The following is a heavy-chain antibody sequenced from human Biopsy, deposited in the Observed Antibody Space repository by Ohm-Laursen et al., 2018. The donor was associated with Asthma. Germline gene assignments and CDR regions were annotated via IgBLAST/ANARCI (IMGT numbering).Heavy chain of an antibody. CDR3: ARQSGQDYGDSSGFDI. J-gene: IGHJ3*02. Sequence: SLRLSCSASGFVFSQCGMHWVRQGPGKGLEWVALVSSDGNNKYYEDSVKGRFTISRDNSRNRLYLQINRLTVEDSAVYFCARQSGQDYGDSSGFDIWGQGTKVAVSS. V-gene: IGHV3-30*03. CDR1: GFVFSQCG. D-gene: IGHD3-22*01. CDR2: VSSDGNNK.